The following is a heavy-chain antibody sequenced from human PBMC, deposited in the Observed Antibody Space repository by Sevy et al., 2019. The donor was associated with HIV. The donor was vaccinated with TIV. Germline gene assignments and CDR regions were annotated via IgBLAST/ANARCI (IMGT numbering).Heavy chain of an antibody. D-gene: IGHD6-19*01. CDR2: INHSGST. J-gene: IGHJ4*02. CDR1: GGSFSGYY. V-gene: IGHV4-34*01. Sequence: SETLSLTCAVFGGSFSGYYWNWIRQPPGKGLEWIGEINHSGSTNYNPSLKSRVTISVDTSKNQFSLRLGSVTAADTAVYYCARYRVAGNFDYWGQGTLVTVSS. CDR3: ARYRVAGNFDY.